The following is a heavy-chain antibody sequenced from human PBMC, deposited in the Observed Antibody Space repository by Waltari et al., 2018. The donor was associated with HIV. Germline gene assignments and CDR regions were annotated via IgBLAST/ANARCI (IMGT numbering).Heavy chain of an antibody. J-gene: IGHJ6*02. CDR2: IYSGGST. CDR1: GFTVSSNS. D-gene: IGHD1-26*01. Sequence: EVQLVESGGGLVQPGGSLRLSCAASGFTVSSNSRSRVRQAPGKGLEWVSVIYSGGSTYYADSVKGRFTISRDNSKNTLYLQMNSLRAEDTAVYYCAREADSAYYYYGMDVWGQGTTVTVSS. V-gene: IGHV3-66*02. CDR3: AREADSAYYYYGMDV.